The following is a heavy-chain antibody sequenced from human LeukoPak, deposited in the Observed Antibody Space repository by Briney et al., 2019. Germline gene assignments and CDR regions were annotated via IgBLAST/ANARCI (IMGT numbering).Heavy chain of an antibody. Sequence: GGSLRLSCQPSEFTFTTYALTWVRKAPGKGLEWFSAIRGIGGSTYYADSVKGRFTISRDNSKNTLYLQMNSLRAEDTAVYYCAKGGIRFLEWLLSLDAFDIWGQGTMVTVSS. CDR1: EFTFTTYA. CDR2: IRGIGGST. J-gene: IGHJ3*02. D-gene: IGHD3-3*01. V-gene: IGHV3-23*01. CDR3: AKGGIRFLEWLLSLDAFDI.